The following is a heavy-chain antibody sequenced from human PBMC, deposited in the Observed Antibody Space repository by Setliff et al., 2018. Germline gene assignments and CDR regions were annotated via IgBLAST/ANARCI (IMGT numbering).Heavy chain of an antibody. D-gene: IGHD2-8*01. J-gene: IGHJ4*02. CDR3: LKLVRYCTTTACQGASGAEF. CDR2: ISAYTGNT. Sequence: ASVKVSCKASGYTFSNYGITWVRQAPGQGLEWMGWISAYTGNTKFAQKFQGRVTMTTDTSTSTAYLGLRSLTSDDTAVYYCLKLVRYCTTTACQGASGAEFWGQGTLVTVSS. V-gene: IGHV1-18*01. CDR1: GYTFSNYG.